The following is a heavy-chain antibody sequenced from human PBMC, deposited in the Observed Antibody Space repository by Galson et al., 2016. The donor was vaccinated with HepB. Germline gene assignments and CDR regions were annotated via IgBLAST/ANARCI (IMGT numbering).Heavy chain of an antibody. CDR2: ISNSGDST. J-gene: IGHJ6*03. Sequence: SLRLSCAASGFTFNNYAMNWVRQAPGKGLEWVSSISNSGDSTYYADSVKGRFTVSRDNSKDALYVQMNSLRVEDTAVYYCAKRGGARQLQTGRYYHYFMDVWGKGTPVTVSS. D-gene: IGHD1-1*01. CDR3: AKRGGARQLQTGRYYHYFMDV. V-gene: IGHV3-23*01. CDR1: GFTFNNYA.